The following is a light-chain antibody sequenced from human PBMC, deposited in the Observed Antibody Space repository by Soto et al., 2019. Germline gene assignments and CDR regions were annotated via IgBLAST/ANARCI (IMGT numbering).Light chain of an antibody. Sequence: EVVVTQSPVTLALSPGERATLSCRTSQSVDIYVAWYQQKPGQAPRLLIYDASNRAPGIPARFSGSGSGTDVTPTISSLEPEDFAASYCQQRKYWPPLTFGGGTKVEIK. CDR1: QSVDIY. CDR2: DAS. J-gene: IGKJ4*01. V-gene: IGKV3-11*01. CDR3: QQRKYWPPLT.